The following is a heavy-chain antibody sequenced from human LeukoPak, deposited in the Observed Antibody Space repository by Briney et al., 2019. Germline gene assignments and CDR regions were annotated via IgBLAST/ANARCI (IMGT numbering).Heavy chain of an antibody. CDR3: AKNTQYSGYYDC. D-gene: IGHD6-6*01. V-gene: IGHV3-23*01. CDR1: GFTFSSYA. CDR2: ISDSGGIT. J-gene: IGHJ4*02. Sequence: GGSLRLSCAASGFTFSSYAMSWVRQAPGKGPEWVSFISDSGGITYYADSVKGRFTISRDNSKNTLYLQMNSLRAEDTAVYYCAKNTQYSGYYDCWGQGTLVAVSS.